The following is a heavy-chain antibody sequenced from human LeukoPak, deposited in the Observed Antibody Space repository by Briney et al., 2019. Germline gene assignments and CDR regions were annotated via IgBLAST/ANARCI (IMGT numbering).Heavy chain of an antibody. CDR1: GGSFSGYY. D-gene: IGHD6-13*01. CDR3: ARLKGYSSSWYPPHI. Sequence: SETLSLTCAVYGGSFSGYYWSWIRQPPGKGLEWIGEINHSGSTNYNPSLKSRVTISVDTSKNQFSLKLSSVTAADTAVYYCARLKGYSSSWYPPHIWGQGTMVTVSS. J-gene: IGHJ3*02. CDR2: INHSGST. V-gene: IGHV4-34*01.